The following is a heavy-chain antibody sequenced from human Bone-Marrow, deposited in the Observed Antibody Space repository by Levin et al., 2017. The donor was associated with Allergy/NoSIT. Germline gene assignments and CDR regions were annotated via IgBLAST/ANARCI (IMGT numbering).Heavy chain of an antibody. CDR3: AKPLRYYDSPGRYYYYYGMDV. V-gene: IGHV3-23*01. CDR2: ISGSGGST. CDR1: GFTFSSYA. J-gene: IGHJ6*02. D-gene: IGHD3-22*01. Sequence: GESLKISCAASGFTFSSYAMSWVRQAPGKGLEWVSAISGSGGSTYYADSVKGRFTISRDNSKNTLYLQMNSLRAEDTAVYYCAKPLRYYDSPGRYYYYYGMDVWGQGTTVTVSS.